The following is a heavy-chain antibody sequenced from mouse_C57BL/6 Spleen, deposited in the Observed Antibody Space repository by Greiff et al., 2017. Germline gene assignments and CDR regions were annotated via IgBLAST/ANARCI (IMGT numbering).Heavy chain of an antibody. J-gene: IGHJ2*01. Sequence: QVQLQQPGADLVRPGSSVKLSCKASGYTFTSYWMHWVKQTPRKGLEWIGNIDPSDSETHYNQKFKDKATLTVDKSSSTAYMQLSSLKSEYAAVYYCARGANFDYWGQGTTLTVSS. CDR1: GYTFTSYW. D-gene: IGHD3-1*01. V-gene: IGHV1-52*01. CDR3: ARGANFDY. CDR2: IDPSDSET.